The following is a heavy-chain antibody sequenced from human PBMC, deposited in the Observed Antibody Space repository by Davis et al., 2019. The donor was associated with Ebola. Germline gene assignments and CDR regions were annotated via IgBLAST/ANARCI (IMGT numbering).Heavy chain of an antibody. D-gene: IGHD6-19*01. CDR1: GFTSSSYA. J-gene: IGHJ6*03. V-gene: IGHV3-72*01. CDR3: ARDVEWLVLDYYYYMDV. Sequence: PGGSLRPSCAAPGFTSSSYAMSWVRQAPGKGLEWVGRTRNKANSYTTEYAASVKGRFTISRDDSKNSLYLQMNSLRAEDTAVYYCARDVEWLVLDYYYYMDVWGKGTTVTVSS. CDR2: TRNKANSYTT.